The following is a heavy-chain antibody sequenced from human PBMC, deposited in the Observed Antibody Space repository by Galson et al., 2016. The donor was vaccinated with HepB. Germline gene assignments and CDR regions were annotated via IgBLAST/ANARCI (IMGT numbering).Heavy chain of an antibody. V-gene: IGHV3-23*01. J-gene: IGHJ4*02. D-gene: IGHD3-22*01. CDR3: AKVLSDSSGYYRDPFDY. CDR2: ISGNGGST. CDR1: GFTFRSYA. Sequence: SLRLSCAASGFTFRSYAMSWVRQAPGKGLEWVSVISGNGGSTKYADSEKGRSTISRDNSKNTLYLQMNSLRAEDTAVYYCAKVLSDSSGYYRDPFDYWGQGTLVTVSS.